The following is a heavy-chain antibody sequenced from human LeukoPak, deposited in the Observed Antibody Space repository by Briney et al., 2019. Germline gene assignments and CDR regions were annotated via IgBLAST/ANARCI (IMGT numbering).Heavy chain of an antibody. D-gene: IGHD5-18*01. CDR1: GGTFSNYA. V-gene: IGHV1-69*01. CDR3: ARASSDDTAMATPFAY. CDR2: ITPIFGTA. Sequence: GSSVKVSCKASGGTFSNYAINWVRQAPGQGLEWMAGITPIFGTANYLQKFQGRVTITADESTRTAYMELSRLRSEDTAIYYCARASSDDTAMATPFAYWGQGTLVTVSS. J-gene: IGHJ4*02.